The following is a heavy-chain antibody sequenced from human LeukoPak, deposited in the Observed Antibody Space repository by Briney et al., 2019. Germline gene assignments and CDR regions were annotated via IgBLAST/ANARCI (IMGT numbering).Heavy chain of an antibody. J-gene: IGHJ4*02. CDR2: ISGSGGTT. CDR3: AKGKVSGSGGAFDY. D-gene: IGHD3-10*01. Sequence: GGTLRLSCAASGFTFSTYVMSWVRQAPGKGLEWVSAISGSGGTTYYADSVKGRFTISRDNSKNTLYLQMNSLRADDTALYHCAKGKVSGSGGAFDYWGQGTLVTVSS. V-gene: IGHV3-23*01. CDR1: GFTFSTYV.